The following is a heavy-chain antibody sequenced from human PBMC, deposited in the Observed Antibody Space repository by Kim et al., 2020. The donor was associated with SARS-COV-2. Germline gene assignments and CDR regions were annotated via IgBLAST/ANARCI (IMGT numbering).Heavy chain of an antibody. Sequence: GGSLRLSCTASGFTFNSYVMHWVRQTPGKGLEWVAVISSDGSYKNYAESVKGRFTVSRDNSKNTLYLQMHSLGHEDTSLYFCARDISTSYIFDSWGQGALVTVSS. CDR3: ARDISTSYIFDS. V-gene: IGHV3-30*04. CDR2: ISSDGSYK. J-gene: IGHJ4*02. D-gene: IGHD2-2*01. CDR1: GFTFNSYV.